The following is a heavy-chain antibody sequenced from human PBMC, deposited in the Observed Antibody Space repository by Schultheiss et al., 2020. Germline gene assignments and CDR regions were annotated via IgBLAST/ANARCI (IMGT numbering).Heavy chain of an antibody. CDR3: AGLHGGNSNF. J-gene: IGHJ4*02. Sequence: GGSLRLSCAASGFTFSSHWMHWVRQVPGKGLMWVSCINSDGSITDYADSVKGRFTISRDNAKNTVYLQMNSLRVDDTAVYYCAGLHGGNSNFWGQGTLVTVSS. CDR2: INSDGSIT. V-gene: IGHV3-74*01. D-gene: IGHD3-16*01. CDR1: GFTFSSHW.